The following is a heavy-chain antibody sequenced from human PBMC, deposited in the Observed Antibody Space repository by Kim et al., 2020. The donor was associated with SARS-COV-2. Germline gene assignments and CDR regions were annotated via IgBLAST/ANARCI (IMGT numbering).Heavy chain of an antibody. Sequence: GGSLRLSCVGSGFTFSSYGMHWVRQAPGKGLEWVAFISYDGSDKYYVDSVKGRLTISRDNSKKTVYLQMNSLTSEDTAVYFCARGGYDYGPDKYGIYYWGQGTLVTVSS. D-gene: IGHD5-18*01. J-gene: IGHJ4*02. CDR3: ARGGYDYGPDKYGIYY. CDR1: GFTFSSYG. CDR2: ISYDGSDK. V-gene: IGHV3-30*03.